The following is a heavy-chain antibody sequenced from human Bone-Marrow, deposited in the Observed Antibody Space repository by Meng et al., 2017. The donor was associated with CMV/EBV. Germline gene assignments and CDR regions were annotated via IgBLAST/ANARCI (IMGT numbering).Heavy chain of an antibody. CDR2: IYYSGST. D-gene: IGHD3-10*01. CDR1: GGSISSSSYY. Sequence: SETLSLTCTVSGGSISSSSYYWGWIRQPPGKGLEWIGSIYYSGSTYYNPSLKSRVTISVDTSKNQFSLKLSSVTAADTAVYYCARALTPITMVRGARGDAFDIWGQGTMVTVSS. CDR3: ARALTPITMVRGARGDAFDI. J-gene: IGHJ3*02. V-gene: IGHV4-39*07.